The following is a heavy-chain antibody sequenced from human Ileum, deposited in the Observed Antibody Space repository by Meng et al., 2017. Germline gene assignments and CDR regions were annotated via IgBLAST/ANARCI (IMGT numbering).Heavy chain of an antibody. D-gene: IGHD2-2*01. CDR2: INAGDGTT. CDR1: GYTFSNYA. Sequence: QVHLVQSGAEVKKPGAAVKVSCQASGYTFSNYAIHWARQAPGQRLEWMGWINAGDGTTKYSEKFQGRVSITRDTSASTGYMELSSLTSEDTAVYHCARSYCSSTSCQYYFDYWGQGTLVTVSS. J-gene: IGHJ4*02. CDR3: ARSYCSSTSCQYYFDY. V-gene: IGHV1-3*01.